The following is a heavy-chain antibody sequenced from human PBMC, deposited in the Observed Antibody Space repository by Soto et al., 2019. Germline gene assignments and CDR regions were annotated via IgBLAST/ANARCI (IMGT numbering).Heavy chain of an antibody. Sequence: QVQLVESGGGVVQPGRSLRLSCAVSGFTVNTYGMHWVRQAPGKGLEWVAVISRDGGTKFYADSVKGRFTISRDNSRKTLFLEMNSLRGDDMAVYYCTGGVASGYWGQGTLVTISS. CDR2: ISRDGGTK. J-gene: IGHJ4*02. CDR3: TGGVASGY. V-gene: IGHV3-30*03. CDR1: GFTVNTYG. D-gene: IGHD2-8*02.